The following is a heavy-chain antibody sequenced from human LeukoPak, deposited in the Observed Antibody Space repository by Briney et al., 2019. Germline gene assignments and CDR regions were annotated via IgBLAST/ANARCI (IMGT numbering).Heavy chain of an antibody. Sequence: GGSLRLSCAASEFTFSRYWMTWVRQAPGKGLEWVANIKKDGSNKNYVDSVKGRFIISRDNAKNSLYLQMNSLRVEDTAVYYCARGRNRRYSSGWVFDYWGQGTLVTVSS. V-gene: IGHV3-7*01. CDR3: ARGRNRRYSSGWVFDY. D-gene: IGHD6-19*01. CDR1: EFTFSRYW. J-gene: IGHJ4*02. CDR2: IKKDGSNK.